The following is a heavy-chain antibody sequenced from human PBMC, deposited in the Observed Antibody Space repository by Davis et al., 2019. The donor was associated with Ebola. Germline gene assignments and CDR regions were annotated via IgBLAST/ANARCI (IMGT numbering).Heavy chain of an antibody. D-gene: IGHD1-1*01. V-gene: IGHV4-61*01. CDR3: ARGTAGLASHDYYYYYMDV. Sequence: PGGSLRLSCTVSGGSVSSGSYYWSWIRQPPGKGLEWIGYIYYSGSTNYNPSLKSRVTISVDTSKNQFSLKLSSVTAADTAVYYCARGTAGLASHDYYYYYMDVWGKGTTVTVSS. CDR2: IYYSGST. CDR1: GGSVSSGSYY. J-gene: IGHJ6*03.